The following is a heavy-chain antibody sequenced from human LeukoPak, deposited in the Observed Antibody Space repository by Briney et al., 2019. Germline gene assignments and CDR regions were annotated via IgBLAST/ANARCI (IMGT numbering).Heavy chain of an antibody. J-gene: IGHJ6*02. CDR3: ARRQVGRLGELDRGYGMDV. Sequence: GASVKVSCKASGYTFTSYGISWVRQAPGQGLEWMGWISAYNGNTNYAQKLQGRVTMTTDTSTSTAYMELRSLRSDDTAVYYCARRQVGRLGELDRGYGMDVWGQGTTVTVSS. CDR2: ISAYNGNT. V-gene: IGHV1-18*01. D-gene: IGHD3-16*01. CDR1: GYTFTSYG.